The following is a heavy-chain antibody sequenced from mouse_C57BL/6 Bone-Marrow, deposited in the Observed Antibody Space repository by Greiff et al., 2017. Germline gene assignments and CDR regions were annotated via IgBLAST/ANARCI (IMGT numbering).Heavy chain of an antibody. Sequence: DVKLQESGAELVRPGSSVKMSCKTSGYTFKSYGINWVKQRPGQGLEWIGYISIGNGYTEYNAKFKGKATLTSDTSSSTAYMHLSSLTSEDSAIYFCARDGLDYWGQGTTLTVSS. V-gene: IGHV1-58*01. J-gene: IGHJ2*01. CDR2: ISIGNGYT. D-gene: IGHD2-3*01. CDR1: GYTFKSYG. CDR3: ARDGLDY.